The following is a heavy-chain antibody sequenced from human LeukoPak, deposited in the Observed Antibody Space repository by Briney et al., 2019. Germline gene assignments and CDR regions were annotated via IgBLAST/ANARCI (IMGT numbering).Heavy chain of an antibody. J-gene: IGHJ2*01. V-gene: IGHV1-69*13. D-gene: IGHD3-22*01. Sequence: ASVKVSCKASGGTFSSYAISWVRQAPGQGLEWMGVIIPIFGTANYAQKFQGRVTITADESTSTAYMELSSLRSEDTAVYYCARRVSRSYYDSSGYGGWYFDLWGRGTLATVSS. CDR3: ARRVSRSYYDSSGYGGWYFDL. CDR2: IIPIFGTA. CDR1: GGTFSSYA.